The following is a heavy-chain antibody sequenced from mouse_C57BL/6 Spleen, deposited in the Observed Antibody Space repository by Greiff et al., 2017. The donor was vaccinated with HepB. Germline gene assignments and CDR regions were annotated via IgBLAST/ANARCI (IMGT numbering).Heavy chain of an antibody. V-gene: IGHV1-64*01. CDR2: IHPNSGST. J-gene: IGHJ4*01. CDR3: ARSGYSNYGDYAMDY. CDR1: GYTFTSYW. D-gene: IGHD2-5*01. Sequence: QVQLQQPGAELVKPGASVKLSCKASGYTFTSYWMHWVKQRPGQGLEWIGMIHPNSGSTNYNEKFNSKATLTVDKSSSTAYMQLSSLTSEDSAVYYCARSGYSNYGDYAMDYWGQGTSVTVSS.